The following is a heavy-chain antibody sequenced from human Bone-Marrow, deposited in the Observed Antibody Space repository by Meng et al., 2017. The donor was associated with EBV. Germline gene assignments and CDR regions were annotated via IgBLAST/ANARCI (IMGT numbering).Heavy chain of an antibody. CDR1: CDAIRCFYY. CDR3: ARPFPSWQSPRLDPFGA. Sequence: RESSPSQLAPTESLPLPSTVSCDAIRCFYYWGLIRQPPGRGLEWMGSVHYTGSTYYSPSLKSRVTVSVDTSKNQFSLRLTSVTAADTAVYYCARPFPSWQSPRLDPFGAWGQGTLVTVSS. CDR2: VHYTGST. V-gene: IGHV4-39*01. J-gene: IGHJ5*02. D-gene: IGHD6-19*01.